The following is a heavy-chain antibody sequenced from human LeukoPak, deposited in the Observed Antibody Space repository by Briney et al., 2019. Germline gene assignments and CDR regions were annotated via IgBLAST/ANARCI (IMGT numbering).Heavy chain of an antibody. Sequence: GGSLRLSCAASGFTFSNYAMSWVRQAPGKGLEWVSGISGSAGSTYYADSVKGRFTISRDNSKNTLYLQMNSLTDDDTAVYYCAKKWGVGTTTLDYFDYWGQGTLVTVSS. CDR3: AKKWGVGTTTLDYFDY. CDR2: ISGSAGST. J-gene: IGHJ4*02. D-gene: IGHD1-26*01. V-gene: IGHV3-23*01. CDR1: GFTFSNYA.